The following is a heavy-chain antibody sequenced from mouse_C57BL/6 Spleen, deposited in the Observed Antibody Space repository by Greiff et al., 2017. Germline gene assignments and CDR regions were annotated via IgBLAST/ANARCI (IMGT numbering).Heavy chain of an antibody. Sequence: QVQLQQSGPELVKPGASVKISCKASGYAFSSSWMNWVKQRPGKGLEWIGRIYPGDGDTNYNGKFKGKATLTADKSSSTAYMQLSSLTSEDSAVYFCARATGEDYFDYWGQGTTLTVSS. CDR2: IYPGDGDT. CDR1: GYAFSSSW. J-gene: IGHJ2*01. V-gene: IGHV1-82*01. CDR3: ARATGEDYFDY. D-gene: IGHD4-1*01.